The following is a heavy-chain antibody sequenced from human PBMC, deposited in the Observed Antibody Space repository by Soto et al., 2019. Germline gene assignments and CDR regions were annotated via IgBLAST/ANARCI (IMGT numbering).Heavy chain of an antibody. J-gene: IGHJ4*02. V-gene: IGHV4-34*01. Sequence: PSETLSLTCAVYGGSFSGYYWSWIRQPPGKGLEWIGEINHSGSTNYNPSLKSRVTISVDTSKNQFSLKLSSVTAADTAVYYCARDWAQFDYWGQGTLVTVSS. D-gene: IGHD3-16*01. CDR3: ARDWAQFDY. CDR1: GGSFSGYY. CDR2: INHSGST.